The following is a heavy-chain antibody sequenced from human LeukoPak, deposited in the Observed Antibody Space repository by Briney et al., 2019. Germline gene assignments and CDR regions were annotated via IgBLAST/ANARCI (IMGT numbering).Heavy chain of an antibody. Sequence: GRSPRLSCAASGFTFNSYGMHWVRQAPGKGLEWVAVIWYDGSNKYYADSVKGRFTISRDNSKNTLYLQMNSLRAEDTAVYYCARGGGRYSGYALYSSGWYDYWGQGTLVTVSS. J-gene: IGHJ4*02. D-gene: IGHD6-19*01. V-gene: IGHV3-33*01. CDR2: IWYDGSNK. CDR1: GFTFNSYG. CDR3: ARGGGRYSGYALYSSGWYDY.